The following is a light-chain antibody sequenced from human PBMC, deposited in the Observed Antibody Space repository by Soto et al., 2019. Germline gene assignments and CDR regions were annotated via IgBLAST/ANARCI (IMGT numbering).Light chain of an antibody. V-gene: IGKV1-5*03. J-gene: IGKJ1*01. CDR2: KAS. CDR1: PSISSW. Sequence: DIPMTQSPATLSASVGDRVTITCRASPSISSWLAWYQQKPGKAPKLLIYKASSLESGVPSRFSGSGSGTEFTLTISSLQPDDFATYYCQQYNSLWTFGQGTKVEIK. CDR3: QQYNSLWT.